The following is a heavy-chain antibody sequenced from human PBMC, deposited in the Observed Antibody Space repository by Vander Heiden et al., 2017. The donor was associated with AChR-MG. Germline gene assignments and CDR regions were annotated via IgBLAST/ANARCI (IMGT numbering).Heavy chain of an antibody. CDR2: IWYDGSNK. Sequence: QVQLVESGGGVVQPGRSLRLSCAASGFTFSSYGMHWVRQAPGKGLEWVAVIWYDGSNKYYADSVKGRFTISRDNSKNTLYLQMNSLRAEDTAVYYCARGGKVVAAIYYFDYWGQGTLVTVSS. D-gene: IGHD2-15*01. CDR1: GFTFSSYG. CDR3: ARGGKVVAAIYYFDY. J-gene: IGHJ4*02. V-gene: IGHV3-33*01.